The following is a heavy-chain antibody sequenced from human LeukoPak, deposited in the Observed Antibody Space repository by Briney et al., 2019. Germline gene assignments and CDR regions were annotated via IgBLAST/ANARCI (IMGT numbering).Heavy chain of an antibody. D-gene: IGHD6-25*01. CDR1: GFTFSSYW. CDR3: ARFSRSESGY. CDR2: IRQDGSEK. Sequence: GGSLRLSCAAPGFTFSSYWMSWVRQAPGQGLEWVGNIRQDGSEKQYVDSVKGRFSISRDNAKNSVFLQMDSLRAEDTAMYYCARFSRSESGYWGQGTLVTVSS. V-gene: IGHV3-7*05. J-gene: IGHJ4*02.